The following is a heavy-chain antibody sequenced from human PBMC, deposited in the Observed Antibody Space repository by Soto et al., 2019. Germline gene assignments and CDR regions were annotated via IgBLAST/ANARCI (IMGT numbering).Heavy chain of an antibody. J-gene: IGHJ4*02. CDR2: ILGSGGRT. V-gene: IGHV3-23*01. Sequence: RLSCAASGFTFSSYAMTGVRQAPGKGLEWVSAILGSGGRTYYADSVKGRFTISKDNSQNTLYLQLNSLRAEDTAVYYCAKVLSGERLLSTNAFDYWGQGTLVTVSS. D-gene: IGHD3-10*01. CDR3: AKVLSGERLLSTNAFDY. CDR1: GFTFSSYA.